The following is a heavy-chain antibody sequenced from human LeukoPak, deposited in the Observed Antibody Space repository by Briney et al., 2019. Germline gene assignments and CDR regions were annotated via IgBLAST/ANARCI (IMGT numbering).Heavy chain of an antibody. D-gene: IGHD3-22*01. CDR1: GGTMSGYYSN. V-gene: IGHV6-1*01. CDR3: ARGSGYYDTGSFSFVDN. Sequence: RSQTLSLTCSMTGGTMSGYYSNWIWNSQCQGIDFMRLNSRSYKSQWFIDYAVSVKTRITIESDTSRNQFSLELNSVTPEDTGVYYCARGSGYYDTGSFSFVDNCGQGTLVTVSS. CDR2: RSYKSQWFI. J-gene: IGHJ4*02.